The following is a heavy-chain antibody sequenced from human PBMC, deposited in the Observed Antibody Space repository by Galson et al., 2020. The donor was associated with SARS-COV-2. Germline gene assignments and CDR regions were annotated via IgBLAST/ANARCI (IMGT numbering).Heavy chain of an antibody. CDR1: GFTFSSYA. D-gene: IGHD3-16*02. CDR3: YVYDYVWGSYRYYYYYGMDV. J-gene: IGHJ6*02. V-gene: IGHV3-23*01. Sequence: GGSLRLSCAASGFTFSSYAMSWVRQAPGKGLEWVSAISGSGGSTYYADSVKGRFTISRDNSKNTLYLQMNSLRAEDTAVYYCYVYDYVWGSYRYYYYYGMDVWGQGTTVTVSS. CDR2: ISGSGGST.